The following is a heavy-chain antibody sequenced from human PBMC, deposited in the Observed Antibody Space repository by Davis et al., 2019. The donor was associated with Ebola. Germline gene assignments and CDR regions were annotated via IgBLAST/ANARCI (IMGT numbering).Heavy chain of an antibody. V-gene: IGHV3-9*01. CDR1: GFTFDDYA. D-gene: IGHD2-8*01. CDR3: AKDIKVGHRFCANGVCYSPSGMDV. CDR2: ISWNSDSI. Sequence: SLKISCAASGFTFDDYAMHWVRQAPGKGLEWVTGISWNSDSIGYADSVKGRFTISRDNAKNSLHLQMNSLRAEDTALYYCAKDIKVGHRFCANGVCYSPSGMDVWGQGTTVTVSS. J-gene: IGHJ6*02.